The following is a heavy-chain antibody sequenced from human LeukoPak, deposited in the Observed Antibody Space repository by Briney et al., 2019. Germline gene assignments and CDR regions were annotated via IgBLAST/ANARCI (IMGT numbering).Heavy chain of an antibody. D-gene: IGHD6-13*01. Sequence: SETLSLTCTVSGGSISSYSWNWIRQPPGKGLEWIGYIYSSGSTKSNSSLRSRVAISVDTSKNQFSLRLSSVTAADTAVYYCARGLRISGYSSSWYLGVTPSYYFDYWGQRTLVTVSS. V-gene: IGHV4-59*08. J-gene: IGHJ4*02. CDR3: ARGLRISGYSSSWYLGVTPSYYFDY. CDR1: GGSISSYS. CDR2: IYSSGST.